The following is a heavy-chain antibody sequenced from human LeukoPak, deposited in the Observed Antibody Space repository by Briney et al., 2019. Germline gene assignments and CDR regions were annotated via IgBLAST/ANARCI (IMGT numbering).Heavy chain of an antibody. CDR1: GFTFTTNW. Sequence: GGSLRLSCAASGFTFTTNWMSWVRKTPGKGLEWVANIKEDGSKIYYVDSVRGRFTISRDDAKNSLYLQMDSLRAEDTAVYYCARESTVAGTIFDFWGQGTLVTVSS. D-gene: IGHD6-19*01. V-gene: IGHV3-7*04. CDR3: ARESTVAGTIFDF. J-gene: IGHJ4*02. CDR2: IKEDGSKI.